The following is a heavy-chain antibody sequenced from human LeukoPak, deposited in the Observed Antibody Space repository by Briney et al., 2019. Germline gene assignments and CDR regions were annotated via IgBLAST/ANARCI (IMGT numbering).Heavy chain of an antibody. V-gene: IGHV4-39*01. Sequence: SETLSLTCTVSGGSISSSSYYWGWIRQPPGKGLEWIGSIYYSGSTYFNPSLKSRVTISVDTSKNQFSLKLSSVTAADTAVYYCALGPRYYDSSGYYDAFDIWGQGAMVTVSS. D-gene: IGHD3-22*01. CDR3: ALGPRYYDSSGYYDAFDI. J-gene: IGHJ3*02. CDR2: IYYSGST. CDR1: GGSISSSSYY.